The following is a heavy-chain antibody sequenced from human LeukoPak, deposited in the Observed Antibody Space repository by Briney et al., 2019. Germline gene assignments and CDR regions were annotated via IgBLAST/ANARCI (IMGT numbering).Heavy chain of an antibody. J-gene: IGHJ6*03. CDR3: AKDRCSNGVGCYYYYMDV. CDR1: GFTFSSYE. V-gene: IGHV3-48*03. D-gene: IGHD2-8*01. Sequence: GGSLRLSCAASGFTFSSYEMNWVRQAPGKGLEWVSYISSSGSTIYYADSVKGRFSISRDSSKNILYLQMNSLRAEDTAVYYCAKDRCSNGVGCYYYYMDVWGKGTTVTISS. CDR2: ISSSGSTI.